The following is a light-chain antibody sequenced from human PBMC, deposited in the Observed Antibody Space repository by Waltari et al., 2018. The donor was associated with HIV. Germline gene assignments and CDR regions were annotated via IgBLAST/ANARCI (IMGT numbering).Light chain of an antibody. CDR2: EVT. J-gene: IGLJ3*02. CDR1: SSDIGDYNY. Sequence: QSALTQPRSVSGSPGQSVTISCTGTSSDIGDYNYVSWYQQHPGKAPKLMIYEVTMRPSGVLDRFAGSKSGNTASLTISGLQAEDEAAYYCCSFAGSYTLVFGGGTKLTVL. V-gene: IGLV2-11*01. CDR3: CSFAGSYTLV.